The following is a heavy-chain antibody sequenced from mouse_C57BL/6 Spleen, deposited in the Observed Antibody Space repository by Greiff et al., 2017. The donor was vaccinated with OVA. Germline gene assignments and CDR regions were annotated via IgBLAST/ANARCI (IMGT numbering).Heavy chain of an antibody. Sequence: VQLQQSGPGLAKPSQTLSLTCSVTGYSITSDYWNWIRKFPGNKLEYMGYISYSGSTYYNPSLKSRISITRDTSKNQYYLQLNSVTTEDTATYYCARSSDGYYVGYYAMDYWGQGTSVTVSS. J-gene: IGHJ4*01. CDR3: ARSSDGYYVGYYAMDY. D-gene: IGHD2-3*01. CDR2: ISYSGST. V-gene: IGHV3-8*01. CDR1: GYSITSDY.